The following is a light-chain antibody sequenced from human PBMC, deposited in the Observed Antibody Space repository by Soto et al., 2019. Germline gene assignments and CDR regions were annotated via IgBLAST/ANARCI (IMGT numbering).Light chain of an antibody. Sequence: DIQMTQSPSTLSSSVGDRVTITCRASQSISGWLAWYHQKPGKAPKLLIYKASSFESGVPSRFRGCGSVTEFTLTLSRLQRDGFSSYCCQQYNNYGSWTFGQGTKVEIK. CDR1: QSISGW. J-gene: IGKJ1*01. V-gene: IGKV1-5*03. CDR3: QQYNNYGSWT. CDR2: KAS.